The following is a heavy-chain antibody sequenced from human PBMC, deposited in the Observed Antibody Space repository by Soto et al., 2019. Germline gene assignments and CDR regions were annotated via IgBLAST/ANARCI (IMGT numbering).Heavy chain of an antibody. CDR3: ARLGSSGWYQGSYFDY. Sequence: QLQLQESGPGLVKPSETLSLTCTVSGGSITRNNHYWGWIRQSPGKGLEWIGGILYSGSINYNPSLKSRVTISVETSKNKFSLKMSSVTAADTAVYYCARLGSSGWYQGSYFDYWGQGTLVTVSS. D-gene: IGHD6-19*01. CDR1: GGSITRNNHY. J-gene: IGHJ4*02. V-gene: IGHV4-39*01. CDR2: ILYSGSI.